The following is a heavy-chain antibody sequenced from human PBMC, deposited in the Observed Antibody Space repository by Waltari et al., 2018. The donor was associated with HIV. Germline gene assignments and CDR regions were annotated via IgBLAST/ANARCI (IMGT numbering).Heavy chain of an antibody. CDR1: GFTFSSYA. V-gene: IGHV3-23*01. CDR2: IRGSGGRT. CDR3: AKEGIAGRPSVPDY. D-gene: IGHD6-6*01. J-gene: IGHJ4*02. Sequence: EVQLLESGGGLVQPGGSLRLSCAASGFTFSSYAMSWVRQALGKGLEGVSVIRGSGGRTYEADFVKGRFTISRDNSKNTLYLQMNSLRAEDTAVYYCAKEGIAGRPSVPDYWGQGTLVTVSS.